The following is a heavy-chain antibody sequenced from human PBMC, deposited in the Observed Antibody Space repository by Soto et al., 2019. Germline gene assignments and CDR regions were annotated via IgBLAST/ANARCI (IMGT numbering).Heavy chain of an antibody. D-gene: IGHD6-19*01. Sequence: ASVKVSCKASGYTFTSFGISWVRQAPGQGLEWMGWISTYNGNTNYVQKFQGRVTMTTDTSTSTAYMELRSLRFDDTAVCYCARAVTLAVAGPGYWGQGTQVTVSS. V-gene: IGHV1-18*01. CDR2: ISTYNGNT. CDR1: GYTFTSFG. CDR3: ARAVTLAVAGPGY. J-gene: IGHJ4*02.